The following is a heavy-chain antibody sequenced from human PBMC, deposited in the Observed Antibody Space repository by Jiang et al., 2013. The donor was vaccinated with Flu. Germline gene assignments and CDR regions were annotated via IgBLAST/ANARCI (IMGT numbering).Heavy chain of an antibody. CDR1: GYTFTLYY. V-gene: IGHV1-2*02. D-gene: IGHD2-15*01. CDR2: INPNTGVT. CDR3: ARGSCGAGTCYNNV. J-gene: IGHJ4*02. Sequence: AEVKEPGTSVKVSCKASGYTFTLYYMHWVRQAPGQGLEWMGWINPNTGVTNYAQKFQGRVTMTRDTSISTAYMELSRLRSDDTAVYYCARGSCGAGTCYNNVWGQGTLVTVSS.